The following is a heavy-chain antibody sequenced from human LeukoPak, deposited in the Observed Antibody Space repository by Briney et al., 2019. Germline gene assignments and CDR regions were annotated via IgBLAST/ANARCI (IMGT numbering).Heavy chain of an antibody. CDR3: ARDIYPDSSGTAFDS. CDR2: VTGGGSP. D-gene: IGHD3-22*01. J-gene: IGHJ4*02. V-gene: IGHV3-23*01. Sequence: GGSLRLSCAASGFTFSSYGMNWVRQAPGEGLEWVSGVTGGGSPYYADSVQGRFTVSRDNTKNTLYVQMNSLRAEDTALYYCARDIYPDSSGTAFDSWGQGTLVTVS. CDR1: GFTFSSYG.